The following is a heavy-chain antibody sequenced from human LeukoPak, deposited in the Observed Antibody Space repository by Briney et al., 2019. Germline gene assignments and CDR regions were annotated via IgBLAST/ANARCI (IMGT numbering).Heavy chain of an antibody. Sequence: GSLRLSCAASGFTVSSNYMSWVRQAPGKGLEWVSVIYSGGSTYYADSVKGRFTISRDNSKNTLYLQMNSLRAEDTAVYYCAREDVTEGYFDYWGQGTLVTVSS. CDR1: GFTVSSNY. CDR3: AREDVTEGYFDY. D-gene: IGHD2-21*02. V-gene: IGHV3-53*01. J-gene: IGHJ4*02. CDR2: IYSGGST.